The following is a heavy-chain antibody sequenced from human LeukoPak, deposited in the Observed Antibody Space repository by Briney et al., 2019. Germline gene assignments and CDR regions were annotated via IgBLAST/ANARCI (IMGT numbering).Heavy chain of an antibody. CDR1: GGSISSYY. V-gene: IGHV4-59*08. D-gene: IGHD3-22*01. Sequence: PSETLSLTCTVSGGSISSYYWNWIRQPPGKGLEWIGYIYYSGSTNYSPSLKSRVTISVDMSKNQFSLKLSSVTAADTAVYYCARPSYDRSGYWPDYFDYWGQGTLVTVSS. J-gene: IGHJ4*02. CDR2: IYYSGST. CDR3: ARPSYDRSGYWPDYFDY.